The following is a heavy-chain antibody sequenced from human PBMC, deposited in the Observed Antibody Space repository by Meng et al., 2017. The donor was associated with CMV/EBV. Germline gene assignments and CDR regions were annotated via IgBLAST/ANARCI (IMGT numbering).Heavy chain of an antibody. CDR3: AKESCSSTSCYNYFDY. CDR1: GFTFSSYD. CDR2: IGTAGDT. J-gene: IGHJ4*02. Sequence: GESLKISCAASGFTFSSYDMHWVRQATGKGLEWVSAIGTAGDTYYPGSVKGRFTISRDNSKNTLYLQMNSLRAEDTAVYYCAKESCSSTSCYNYFDYWGQGTLVTVSS. D-gene: IGHD2-2*02. V-gene: IGHV3-13*01.